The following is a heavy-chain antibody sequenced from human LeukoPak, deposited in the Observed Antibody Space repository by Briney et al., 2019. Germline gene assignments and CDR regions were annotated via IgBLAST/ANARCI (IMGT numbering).Heavy chain of an antibody. CDR2: ISWNSGSI. D-gene: IGHD3-3*01. Sequence: PGGSLRLSCAASGFTFDDYAMHWVRQAPGKGLGWVSGISWNSGSIGYADSVKGRFTISRDNAKNSLYLQMNSLRAEDTALYYCAKDGLLEWASRGPFDYWGQGTLVTVSS. CDR3: AKDGLLEWASRGPFDY. J-gene: IGHJ4*02. V-gene: IGHV3-9*01. CDR1: GFTFDDYA.